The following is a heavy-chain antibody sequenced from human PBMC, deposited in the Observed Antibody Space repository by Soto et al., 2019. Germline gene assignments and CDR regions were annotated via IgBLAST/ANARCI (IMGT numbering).Heavy chain of an antibody. CDR1: GGSISSGGYY. Sequence: QVQLQESGPGLVKPSQTLSLTCTVSGGSISSGGYYWSWIRQHPGKDLEWIGYIYYSGSTYYNPSPKSRVTISVDTSKNQFSLKLSSVTAADTAVYYCARDPSYDHRNGMDVWGQGTTVTVSS. V-gene: IGHV4-31*03. CDR2: IYYSGST. D-gene: IGHD3-22*01. J-gene: IGHJ6*02. CDR3: ARDPSYDHRNGMDV.